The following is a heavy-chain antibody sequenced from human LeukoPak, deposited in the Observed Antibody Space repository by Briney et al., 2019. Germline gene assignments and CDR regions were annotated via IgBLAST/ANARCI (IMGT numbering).Heavy chain of an antibody. D-gene: IGHD3-3*01. Sequence: GGSLRLSCAASGFTVSSNYMSWVRQAPGKGLEWVANIKPDGSEKYYVDSVKGRFTMSRDNAKNSLYLQMNSLRAEDTAVYYCATAYFYATADWGQGTLVTVSS. V-gene: IGHV3-7*01. CDR3: ATAYFYATAD. CDR1: GFTVSSNY. J-gene: IGHJ4*02. CDR2: IKPDGSEK.